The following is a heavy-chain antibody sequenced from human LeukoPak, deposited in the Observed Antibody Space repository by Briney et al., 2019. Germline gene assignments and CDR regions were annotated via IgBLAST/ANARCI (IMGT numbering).Heavy chain of an antibody. Sequence: SETLSLTCTVSGGSISSSSYYWGWIRQPPGKGLEWIGSIYYSGSTYYNPSLKSRVTISVDTSKKQFSLRLSSVTAADTAVYYCAGKRQIRITMVRGVITPMDVWGQGTTVTVSS. J-gene: IGHJ6*02. CDR3: AGKRQIRITMVRGVITPMDV. D-gene: IGHD3-10*01. CDR2: IYYSGST. CDR1: GGSISSSSYY. V-gene: IGHV4-39*01.